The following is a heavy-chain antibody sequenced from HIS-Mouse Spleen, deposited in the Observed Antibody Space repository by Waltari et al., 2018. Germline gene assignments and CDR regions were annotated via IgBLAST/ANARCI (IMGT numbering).Heavy chain of an antibody. CDR1: GGSISSSSYY. J-gene: IGHJ2*01. Sequence: QLQLQESGPGLVKPSETLSLTCTVSGGSISSSSYYWGWIRQPPGKGLEWIGGIYYSGRNNYNQSLKRRVTIAVDTSKNQFSLKLSAVTAADTAVYYCAREIPYSSSWYDWYFDLWGRGTLVTVSS. CDR2: IYYSGRN. D-gene: IGHD6-13*01. V-gene: IGHV4-39*07. CDR3: AREIPYSSSWYDWYFDL.